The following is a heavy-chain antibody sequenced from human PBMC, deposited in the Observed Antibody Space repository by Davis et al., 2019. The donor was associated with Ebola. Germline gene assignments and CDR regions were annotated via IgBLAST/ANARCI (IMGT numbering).Heavy chain of an antibody. CDR3: ARDIGYCSGGSCYSGWFDP. J-gene: IGHJ5*02. V-gene: IGHV1-3*01. CDR1: GYTFTSYA. D-gene: IGHD2-15*01. Sequence: AASVKVSCKASGYTFTSYAMHWVRQAPGKRLEWMGWINAGNGNTKYSQKFQGRVTITRDTSASTAYMELSSLRSEDTAVYYCARDIGYCSGGSCYSGWFDPWGQGTLVTVSS. CDR2: INAGNGNT.